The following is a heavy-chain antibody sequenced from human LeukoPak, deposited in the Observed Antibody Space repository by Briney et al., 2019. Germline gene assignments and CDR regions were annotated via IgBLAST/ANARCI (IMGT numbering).Heavy chain of an antibody. V-gene: IGHV1-8*02. CDR3: ARDLYGSSWPPYFGY. D-gene: IGHD6-13*01. J-gene: IGHJ4*02. Sequence: ASVKVSCKASGYTFTGYYMHWVRQAPGQGLEWMGWMNPNSGNTGYAQKFQGRVTMTRNTSISTAYMELSSLRSEDTAVYYCARDLYGSSWPPYFGYWGQGTLVTVSS. CDR1: GYTFTGYY. CDR2: MNPNSGNT.